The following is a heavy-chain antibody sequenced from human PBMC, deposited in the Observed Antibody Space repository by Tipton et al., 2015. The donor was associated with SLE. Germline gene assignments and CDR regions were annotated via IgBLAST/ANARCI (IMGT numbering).Heavy chain of an antibody. CDR2: FYHRGTT. CDR3: ARSSSVRTLLWPTFAY. J-gene: IGHJ4*02. Sequence: TLSLTCSVSGHSISSGFYWGWIRQSPGKGLEWIGNFYHRGTTYYNLSLKSRVTISADTSKNHLSLKLTSVTAADTAVYFCARSSSVRTLLWPTFAYWGQGTLVTVSS. D-gene: IGHD2/OR15-2a*01. CDR1: GHSISSGFY. V-gene: IGHV4-38-2*01.